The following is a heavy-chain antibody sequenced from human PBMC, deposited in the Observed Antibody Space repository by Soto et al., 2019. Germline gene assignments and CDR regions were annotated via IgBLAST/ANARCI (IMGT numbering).Heavy chain of an antibody. CDR1: GVFLSESY. V-gene: IGHV4-34*01. J-gene: IGHJ5*02. Sequence: SETLCLTWAVYGVFLSESYWTWIRPPPGKGLEWIGEINHVGGTNYNPSLKSRVTMSVDTSQNQFSLRLISVTAADTAMYFCVRIRYQLPSSVLWLDPWGQGTPVNVSS. CDR3: VRIRYQLPSSVLWLDP. CDR2: INHVGGT. D-gene: IGHD3-16*01.